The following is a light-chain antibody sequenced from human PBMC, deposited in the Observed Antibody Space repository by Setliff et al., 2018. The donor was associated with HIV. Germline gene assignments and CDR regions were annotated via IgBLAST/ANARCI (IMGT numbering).Light chain of an antibody. CDR2: DVS. V-gene: IGLV2-14*03. J-gene: IGLJ2*01. CDR3: GSYTSSSTLV. Sequence: QSALTQPASVSGSPGQSITIPCTGTSSDVGGYNYVSWYQQYPGKAPKLMIYDVSKRPSGVSNRFSGSKSGNTASLTISGLQAEDEADYYCGSYTSSSTLVFGGGTKVTVL. CDR1: SSDVGGYNY.